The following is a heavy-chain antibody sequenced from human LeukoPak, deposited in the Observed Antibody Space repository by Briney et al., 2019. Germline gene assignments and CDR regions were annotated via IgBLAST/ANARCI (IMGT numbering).Heavy chain of an antibody. D-gene: IGHD2-2*02. V-gene: IGHV1-69*13. CDR3: ARDSVEESPAAIVWYYYYGMDV. Sequence: SVKVSCKASGYTFTSYGISWVRQAPGQGLEWMGGIIPIFGTANYAQKFQGRVTITADESTSTAYMELSSLRSEDTAVYYCARDSVEESPAAIVWYYYYGMDVWGQGTTVTVSS. CDR1: GYTFTSYG. CDR2: IIPIFGTA. J-gene: IGHJ6*02.